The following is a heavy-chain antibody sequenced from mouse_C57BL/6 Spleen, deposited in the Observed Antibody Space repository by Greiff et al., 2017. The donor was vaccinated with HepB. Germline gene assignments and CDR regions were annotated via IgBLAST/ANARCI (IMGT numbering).Heavy chain of an antibody. V-gene: IGHV1-62-2*01. CDR2: FYPGSGSI. CDR1: GYTFTEYT. J-gene: IGHJ1*03. CDR3: ARHGESRYYGSRRYFDV. Sequence: QVQLKQSGAELVKPGASVKLSCKASGYTFTEYTIHWVKQRSGQGLEWIGWFYPGSGSIKYNEKFKDKATLTADKSSSTVYMELSRLTSEDSAVYFCARHGESRYYGSRRYFDVWGTGTTVTVSS. D-gene: IGHD1-1*01.